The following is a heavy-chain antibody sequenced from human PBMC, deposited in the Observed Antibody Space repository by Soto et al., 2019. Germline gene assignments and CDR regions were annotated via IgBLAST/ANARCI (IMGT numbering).Heavy chain of an antibody. J-gene: IGHJ4*02. CDR2: ISSTTNYI. CDR3: ARESEDLTSNFDY. CDR1: GFTFTRYS. V-gene: IGHV3-21*01. Sequence: EVQLVESGGGLVKPGGSLRLSCAASGFTFTRYSTNWVRQAPRKGLEWVSSISSTTNYIYYADSMKGRFTVSRDNAKNSVYLEMNSLSAEDTALYYCARESEDLTSNFDYWGQGTLVTVSS.